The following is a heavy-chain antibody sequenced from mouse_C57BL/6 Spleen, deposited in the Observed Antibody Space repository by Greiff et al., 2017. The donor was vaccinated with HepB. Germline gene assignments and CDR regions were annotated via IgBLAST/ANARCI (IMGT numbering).Heavy chain of an antibody. CDR1: GFNIKDYY. J-gene: IGHJ3*01. Sequence: EVQLQQSGAELVRPGASVKLSCTASGFNIKDYYMHWVKQRPGQGLEWIGRIDPEDGGTEYDPKFQGKATMTADTSSNTAYLQLSSLTSEDTAVYDCTCYYAGNPYAYWGQGTPVTVSA. V-gene: IGHV14-1*01. CDR3: TCYYAGNPYAY. CDR2: IDPEDGGT. D-gene: IGHD1-1*01.